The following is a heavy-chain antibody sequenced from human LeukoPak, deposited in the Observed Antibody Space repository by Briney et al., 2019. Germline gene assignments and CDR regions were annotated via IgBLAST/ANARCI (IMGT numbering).Heavy chain of an antibody. J-gene: IGHJ4*02. CDR2: ISSSSSYI. CDR1: GFPFSSYS. V-gene: IGHV3-21*01. D-gene: IGHD2-15*01. Sequence: PGGSLILSRAASGFPFSSYSMNWVRQAPGKGLEWVSSISSSSSYIYYADSVKGRFTISRDNAKNSLYLQMNSLRAEDTAVYYCAREDERVAALDYWGQGTLVTVSS. CDR3: AREDERVAALDY.